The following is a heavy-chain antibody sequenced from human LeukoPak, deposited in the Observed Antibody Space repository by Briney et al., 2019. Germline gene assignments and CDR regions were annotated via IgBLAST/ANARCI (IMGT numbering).Heavy chain of an antibody. V-gene: IGHV4-59*01. D-gene: IGHD3-16*01. CDR3: ARSSLGEGENY. CDR1: GGSISSYY. Sequence: SETLSLTCTVSGGSISSYYWSWIRQPPGKGLEWIGYIYYSGSTYYNPSLKSRVTISVDTSKNQFSLKLSSVTAADTAVYYCARSSLGEGENYWGQGTLVTVSS. J-gene: IGHJ4*02. CDR2: IYYSGST.